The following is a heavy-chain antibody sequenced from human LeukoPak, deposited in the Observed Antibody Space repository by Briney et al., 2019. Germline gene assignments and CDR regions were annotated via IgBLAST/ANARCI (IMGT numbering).Heavy chain of an antibody. V-gene: IGHV3-30*02. CDR3: MKSSGSYLDY. Sequence: GESLRLPCAASGFTFSGYGMHWVRQAPGKGLEWVTFIHFDGNNKYYADSVKGRFTASRDNSKNTQYLQMNSLRAEDTAVYYCMKSSGSYLDYWGQGTLVTVSS. CDR1: GFTFSGYG. J-gene: IGHJ4*02. CDR2: IHFDGNNK. D-gene: IGHD1-26*01.